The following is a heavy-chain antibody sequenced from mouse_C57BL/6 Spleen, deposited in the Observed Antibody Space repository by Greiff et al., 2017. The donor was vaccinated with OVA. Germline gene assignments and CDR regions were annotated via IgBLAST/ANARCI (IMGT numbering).Heavy chain of an antibody. J-gene: IGHJ3*01. D-gene: IGHD2-5*01. V-gene: IGHV3-6*01. CDR2: ISYDGSN. CDR3: ARVNSNYGFAY. CDR1: GYSITSGYY. Sequence: DVQLQESGPGLVKPSQSLSLTCSVTGYSITSGYYWNWIRQFPGNKLEWMGYISYDGSNNYNPSLKNRISITRDTSKNQFFLKLNSVTTEDTATYYCARVNSNYGFAYWGQGTLVTVSA.